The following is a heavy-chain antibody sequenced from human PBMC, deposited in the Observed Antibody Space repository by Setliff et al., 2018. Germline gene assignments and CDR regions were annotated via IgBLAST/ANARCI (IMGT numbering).Heavy chain of an antibody. CDR1: DGSFSDYY. CDR3: ARRWNFGPYGSGIHDGFDM. Sequence: SETLSLTCDVYDGSFSDYYWSWIRLPPGKGLEWIGEINHYGSTKYKSSLKSRVTISVDTPKNQFSLKLHSVTAADTAIYYCARRWNFGPYGSGIHDGFDMWGEGTMVTVSS. D-gene: IGHD3-10*01. V-gene: IGHV4-34*01. J-gene: IGHJ3*02. CDR2: INHYGST.